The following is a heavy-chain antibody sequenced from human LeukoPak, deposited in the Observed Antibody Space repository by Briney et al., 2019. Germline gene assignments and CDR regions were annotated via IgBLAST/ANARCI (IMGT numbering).Heavy chain of an antibody. CDR1: GYTFTGYY. V-gene: IGHV1-2*02. CDR2: INPNSGGT. Sequence: EASVKVSCKASGYTFTGYYMHWVRQAPGQGLEWMGWINPNSGGTNYAQKFQGRVTMTRDTSISTAYKELSRLRSDDTAVYYCARDKVRIIYSSGWDVGLFDPWGQGTLVTVSS. CDR3: ARDKVRIIYSSGWDVGLFDP. D-gene: IGHD6-19*01. J-gene: IGHJ5*02.